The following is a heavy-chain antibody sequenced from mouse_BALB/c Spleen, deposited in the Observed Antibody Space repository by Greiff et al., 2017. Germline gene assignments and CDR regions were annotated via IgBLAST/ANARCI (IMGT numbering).Heavy chain of an antibody. D-gene: IGHD2-10*01. J-gene: IGHJ4*01. CDR1: GFNIKDYY. V-gene: IGHV14-4*02. CDR2: IDPENGDT. CDR3: DAVAYYGNHYYAMDY. Sequence: VQLQQSGAELVRSGASVKLSCTASGFNIKDYYMHWVKQRPEQGLEWIGWIDPENGDTEYAPKFQGKATMTADTSSNTAYLQLSSLTSEDTAVYYCDAVAYYGNHYYAMDYWGQGTSVTVSS.